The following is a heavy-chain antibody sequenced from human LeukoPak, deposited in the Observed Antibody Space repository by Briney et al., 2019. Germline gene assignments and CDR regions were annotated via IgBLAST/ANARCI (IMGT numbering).Heavy chain of an antibody. V-gene: IGHV4-61*02. D-gene: IGHD3-10*01. J-gene: IGHJ5*02. Sequence: PSETLSLTCTVSGGSISSGSYYWSWIRQPAGKGLEWLGRIYTSGSTNYNPSLKSRVTISVDTSKNQFSLKLSSVTAAYTAVYYCARATPRGTMVRGVIKGVDWFDPWGQGTLVTVSS. CDR2: IYTSGST. CDR3: ARATPRGTMVRGVIKGVDWFDP. CDR1: GGSISSGSYY.